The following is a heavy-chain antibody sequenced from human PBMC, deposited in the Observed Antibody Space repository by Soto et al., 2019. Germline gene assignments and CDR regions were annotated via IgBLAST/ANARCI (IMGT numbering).Heavy chain of an antibody. CDR1: GFTFSTAW. CDR2: IKTKTDGETT. CDR3: NAKCLVSYDY. J-gene: IGHJ4*02. D-gene: IGHD6-19*01. Sequence: EVQLVESGGGLVKPGGSLRLSCAASGFTFSTAWMSWVRQAPGKGLEWVGRIKTKTDGETTDYAAPVKGRFTISRDDSKNTLYLQMNSRRTEDTAVYYWNAKCLVSYDYWGQGTLVTVSS. V-gene: IGHV3-15*01.